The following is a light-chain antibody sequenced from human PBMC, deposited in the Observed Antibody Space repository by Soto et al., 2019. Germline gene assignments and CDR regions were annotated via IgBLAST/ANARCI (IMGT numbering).Light chain of an antibody. Sequence: EIVMTQSPATLSVSPGERATVSCRASQSVRSNLAWYQQKPGQAPRLLIYGASTRATGIPARFSGSGSGTEFTLTISSLQSEDFAVYYCQQYSIWRTFGQGTKVDIK. CDR3: QQYSIWRT. CDR2: GAS. V-gene: IGKV3-15*01. CDR1: QSVRSN. J-gene: IGKJ1*01.